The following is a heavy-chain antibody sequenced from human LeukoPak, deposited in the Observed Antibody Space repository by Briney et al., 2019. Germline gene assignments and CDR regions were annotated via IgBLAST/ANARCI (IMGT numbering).Heavy chain of an antibody. J-gene: IGHJ4*02. V-gene: IGHV4-39*01. CDR1: GGSISSSSYY. D-gene: IGHD3-10*01. CDR2: IYYSGST. CDR3: ARLVTMVRGVIEY. Sequence: SETLSLTCTVSGGSISSSSYYWGWIRQPPGKGLEWIGSIYYSGSTYCNPSLKSRVTISVDTSKNQLSLKLSSVTAADTAVYYCARLVTMVRGVIEYWGQGTLVTVSS.